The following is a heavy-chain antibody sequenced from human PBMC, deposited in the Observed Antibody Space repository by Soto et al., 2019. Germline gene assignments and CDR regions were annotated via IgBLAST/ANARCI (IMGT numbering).Heavy chain of an antibody. Sequence: ASVKVSCKASGGTFSSYAVSWVRQAPGQGLEWMGGIIPIFGTANYAQKFQGRVTITADKSTSTAYMELSSLRSEDTAVYYCASRPRWYDSSGYSGSDDAFDIWGQGTMVTVSS. CDR3: ASRPRWYDSSGYSGSDDAFDI. D-gene: IGHD3-22*01. J-gene: IGHJ3*02. CDR1: GGTFSSYA. CDR2: IIPIFGTA. V-gene: IGHV1-69*06.